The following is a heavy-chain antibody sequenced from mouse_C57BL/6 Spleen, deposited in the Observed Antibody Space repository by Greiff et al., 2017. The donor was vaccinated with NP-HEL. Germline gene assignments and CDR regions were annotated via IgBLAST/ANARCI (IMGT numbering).Heavy chain of an antibody. Sequence: VQLQQPGAELVKPGASVKLSCKASGYTFTSYWMHWVKQRPGQGLEWIGMIHPNSGSTNYNEKFKSKATLTVDKSSSTAYMQLSSLTSEDSAVYYCARPKDYDGGFLAMDYWGQGTSVTVSS. CDR1: GYTFTSYW. V-gene: IGHV1-64*01. J-gene: IGHJ4*01. D-gene: IGHD2-4*01. CDR3: ARPKDYDGGFLAMDY. CDR2: IHPNSGST.